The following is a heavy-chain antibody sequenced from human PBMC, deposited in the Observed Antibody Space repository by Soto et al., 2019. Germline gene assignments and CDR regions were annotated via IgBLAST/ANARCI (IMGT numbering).Heavy chain of an antibody. CDR2: ISYDGSNK. CDR1: GFTFSSYA. V-gene: IGHV3-30-3*01. CDR3: AREFSGRIRAFEY. Sequence: QVQLVESGGGVVQPGRSLRLSCAASGFTFSSYAMHWVRQAPGKGLEWVAVISYDGSNKYYADSVKGRFTISRDNSKNTLYLQMNSLRAEDTAVYYCAREFSGRIRAFEYWGQGTLVTVAS. D-gene: IGHD2-15*01. J-gene: IGHJ4*02.